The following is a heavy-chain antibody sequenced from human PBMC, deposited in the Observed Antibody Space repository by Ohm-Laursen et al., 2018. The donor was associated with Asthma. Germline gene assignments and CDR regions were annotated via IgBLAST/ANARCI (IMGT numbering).Heavy chain of an antibody. CDR2: ITGSTGGT. CDR3: ARGLYDPLY. CDR1: GFTFSSYA. Sequence: SLRLSCAASGFTFSSYAMSWVRQAPGKGLEWVSAITGSTGGTFYADSVKGRFTISRDNSKNTLYLQMNSLRAEDMAVYYCARGLYDPLYWGQGTLVTVSS. V-gene: IGHV3-23*01. J-gene: IGHJ4*02. D-gene: IGHD3-10*01.